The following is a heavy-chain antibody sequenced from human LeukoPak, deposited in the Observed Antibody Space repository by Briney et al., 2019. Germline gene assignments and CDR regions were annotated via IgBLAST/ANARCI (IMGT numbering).Heavy chain of an antibody. CDR3: ARDRSEFDY. V-gene: IGHV4-59*01. CDR1: GGSISSYY. J-gene: IGHJ4*02. CDR2: IYYSGST. Sequence: SETLSLTCTVYGGSISSYYWSWIRQPPGKGLEWIGYIYYSGSTNYNPSLKSRLTISVDTSKNQFSLKLNSVTAADTAVYYSARDRSEFDYWGQGTLVTVCS.